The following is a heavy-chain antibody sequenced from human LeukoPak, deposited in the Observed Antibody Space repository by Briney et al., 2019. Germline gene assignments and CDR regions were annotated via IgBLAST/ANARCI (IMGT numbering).Heavy chain of an antibody. D-gene: IGHD3-10*01. Sequence: SSETLSLTCTVSGGSISSGGYYWSWIRQHPGKGLEWIGYIRYSESTYYNPSLKSRVSISVDPSENQFSLTLSSVTAADTAVYFCSRDGSSRSLYLWGQGTLVTVSS. CDR2: IRYSEST. CDR3: SRDGSSRSLYL. J-gene: IGHJ4*02. V-gene: IGHV4-31*03. CDR1: GGSISSGGYY.